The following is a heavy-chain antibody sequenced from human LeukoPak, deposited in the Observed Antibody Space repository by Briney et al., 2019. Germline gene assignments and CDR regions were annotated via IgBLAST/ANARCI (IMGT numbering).Heavy chain of an antibody. CDR2: INPSGGST. CDR3: AADPLFKWELFRYDY. J-gene: IGHJ4*02. CDR1: GYTFTSYY. Sequence: VASVKVSCKASGYTFTSYYMHWVRQAPGQGLEWMGIINPSGGSTTYAQKFQGRVTMTEDTSTDTAYMELSSLRSEDTAVYYCAADPLFKWELFRYDYWGQGTLVTVSS. V-gene: IGHV1-46*01. D-gene: IGHD1-26*01.